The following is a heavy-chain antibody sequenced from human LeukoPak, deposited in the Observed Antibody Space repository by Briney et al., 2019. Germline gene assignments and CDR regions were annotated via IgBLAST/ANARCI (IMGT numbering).Heavy chain of an antibody. Sequence: ASVKVSCKASGYIFTASYIHWVRQAPRQGLEWMGWINPNDGDTNYAQKFQGRVTMTRDTSINTAHMEVSRLRSDDTAVYYCARANFLYCSSSTCLFDYWGQGTLVTVSS. CDR3: ARANFLYCSSSTCLFDY. CDR2: INPNDGDT. J-gene: IGHJ4*02. D-gene: IGHD2-2*01. CDR1: GYIFTASY. V-gene: IGHV1-2*02.